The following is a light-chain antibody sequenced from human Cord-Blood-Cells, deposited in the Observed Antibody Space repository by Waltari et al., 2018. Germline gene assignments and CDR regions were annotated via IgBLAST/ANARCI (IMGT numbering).Light chain of an antibody. J-gene: IGLJ2*01. CDR1: SSDVGGYNY. V-gene: IGLV2-14*01. CDR2: DVN. CDR3: SSYTSSRTHVV. Sequence: QSALTQPASVSGSPGQSITISCTGTSSDVGGYNYVSWYQQHPGKAPTLMIYDVNKPAPGVSNLFSGSKSGNTGSLTISGLQAEDEADYYCSSYTSSRTHVVFGGGTKLTVL.